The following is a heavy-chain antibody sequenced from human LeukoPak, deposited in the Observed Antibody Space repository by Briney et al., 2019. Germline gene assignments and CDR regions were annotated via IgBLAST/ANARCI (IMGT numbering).Heavy chain of an antibody. J-gene: IGHJ4*02. CDR1: GVTFSDYS. D-gene: IGHD1-1*01. V-gene: IGHV3-48*04. Sequence: GGSLRLSCAASGVTFSDYSMNWVRQAPGKGLEWISYIGISSGNTKYADSVKGRFTISGDSAKNSLYLQMNSLRVEDTAVYYCARDYNYAFDNWGQGTLVTVSS. CDR2: IGISSGNT. CDR3: ARDYNYAFDN.